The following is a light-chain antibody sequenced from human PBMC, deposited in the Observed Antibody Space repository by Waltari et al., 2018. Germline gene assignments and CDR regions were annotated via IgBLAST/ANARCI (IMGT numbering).Light chain of an antibody. CDR3: YSTDSSGTQRV. CDR1: ALPKKY. CDR2: EDS. J-gene: IGLJ2*01. V-gene: IGLV3-10*01. Sequence: SYELTQPPSVSVSPGQAARITCSGDALPKKYAYWYQQKSGQAPVLVIYEDSKRPSGIPEGFSGSSSGTTATLTLSGAQVEDEGDYYCYSTDSSGTQRVFGGGTKLTVL.